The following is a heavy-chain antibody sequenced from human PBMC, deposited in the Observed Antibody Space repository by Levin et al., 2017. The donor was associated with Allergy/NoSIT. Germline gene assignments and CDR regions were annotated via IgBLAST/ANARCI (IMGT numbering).Heavy chain of an antibody. CDR1: GFTFSDAA. CDR3: AASLLYSSGWFSLGY. J-gene: IGHJ4*02. CDR2: IRGKAHSYAT. Sequence: HAGGSLRLSCAASGFTFSDAAIHWVRQASGKGLEWVGRIRGKAHSYATTYSTSVKGRFFISREDSKNTAYLQMNSLKTEDTAVYYCAASLLYSSGWFSLGYWGQGTLVTVSS. D-gene: IGHD6-19*01. V-gene: IGHV3-73*01.